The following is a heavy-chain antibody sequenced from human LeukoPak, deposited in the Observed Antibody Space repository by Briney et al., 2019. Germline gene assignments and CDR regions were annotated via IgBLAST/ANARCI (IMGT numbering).Heavy chain of an antibody. J-gene: IGHJ4*02. Sequence: GGSLRLSCAASGCTLSSYSMNWVRQAPGKGLEWVSSISSSSIYIYYADSVKGRFTISRDNAKNSLYLQMNSLRAEDTAVYYCARERECNYGHMLGYWGQGTLVTVSS. CDR1: GCTLSSYS. V-gene: IGHV3-21*01. CDR2: ISSSSIYI. D-gene: IGHD5-18*01. CDR3: ARERECNYGHMLGY.